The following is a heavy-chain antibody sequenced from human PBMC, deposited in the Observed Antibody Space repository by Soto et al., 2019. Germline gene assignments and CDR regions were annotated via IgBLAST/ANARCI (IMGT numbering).Heavy chain of an antibody. V-gene: IGHV4-34*01. CDR2: INHSGSV. CDR1: GGSFHGYY. Sequence: SETLSLTCGVYGGSFHGYYWSWIRQPPGKGLEWIGEINHSGSVTFNPTFKSRVSILLDTSKNQMSLQLSSVSAADTAIYYCAKGPQTVYYDSGTFYSSVFCGQGTLVTVST. D-gene: IGHD3-10*01. J-gene: IGHJ4*02. CDR3: AKGPQTVYYDSGTFYSSVF.